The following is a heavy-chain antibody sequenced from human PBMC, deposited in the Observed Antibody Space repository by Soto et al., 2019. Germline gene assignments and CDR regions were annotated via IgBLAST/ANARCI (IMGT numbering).Heavy chain of an antibody. Sequence: EVQLLESGGGLVQPGGSMRLSCAASGFTFSSYAMSWVRQAPGTGLEWVSAISGSGGSTYYADSVKGRFTISRDNSNNARYSRMNCLRAAATAVYDCADFGEPAASSRFEPWGQGTPVIVSS. CDR2: ISGSGGST. CDR3: ADFGEPAASSRFEP. CDR1: GFTFSSYA. V-gene: IGHV3-23*01. J-gene: IGHJ5*02. D-gene: IGHD2-15*01.